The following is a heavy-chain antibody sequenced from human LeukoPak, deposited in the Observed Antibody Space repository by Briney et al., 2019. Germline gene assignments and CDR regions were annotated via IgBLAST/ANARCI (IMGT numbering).Heavy chain of an antibody. D-gene: IGHD6-13*01. V-gene: IGHV3-30*04. CDR3: ARHPNSNWDY. Sequence: GGSLRLSCAASGFTFSSYAMHWVRQAPGKGLEWVAVISYDGSNKYYADSVKGRFTISRDNSKNTLYLQMNSLRAEDTAVYYCARHPNSNWDYWGQGTLVTVSS. J-gene: IGHJ4*02. CDR1: GFTFSSYA. CDR2: ISYDGSNK.